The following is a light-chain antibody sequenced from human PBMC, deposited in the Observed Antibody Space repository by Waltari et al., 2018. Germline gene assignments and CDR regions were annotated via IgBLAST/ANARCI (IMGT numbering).Light chain of an antibody. CDR1: QSIFHS. CDR2: KAS. J-gene: IGKJ2*01. CDR3: QQYNSYSRT. Sequence: DIVMTQSPDFLPVSLGERATLRCKSSQSIFHSSPYGDALAWFQQRPGKAPKLLIYKASSLESGVPSRFSGSGSGTEFTLTISSLQPDDFATYYCQQYNSYSRTFGQGTKLEIK. V-gene: IGKV1-5*03.